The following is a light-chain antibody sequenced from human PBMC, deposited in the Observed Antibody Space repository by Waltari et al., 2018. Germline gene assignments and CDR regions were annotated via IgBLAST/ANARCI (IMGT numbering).Light chain of an antibody. CDR3: QQYYSIWT. V-gene: IGKV4-1*01. Sequence: DIVMTQSPDSLAVSLGERATINCKSSQSVLYSSNNKNYLAWYQQKPGQPPKLLIYWASTRESGVPDRFSGSGSGTDFTLTISSLQAEDVAVYYCQQYYSIWTFGQVTKVEIK. CDR2: WAS. CDR1: QSVLYSSNNKNY. J-gene: IGKJ1*01.